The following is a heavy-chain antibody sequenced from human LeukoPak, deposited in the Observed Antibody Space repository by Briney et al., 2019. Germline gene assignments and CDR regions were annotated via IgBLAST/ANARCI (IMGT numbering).Heavy chain of an antibody. V-gene: IGHV1-24*01. CDR3: ATAGVLRYFDYQFDY. Sequence: ASVKVSCKVSGHTLTQLSMHWVRQAPGKGLEWMGGFDPEDGETIYAQKFQGRVTMTEDTSTDTAYMELSSLRSEDTAVYYCATAGVLRYFDYQFDYWGQGTLVTVSS. J-gene: IGHJ4*02. CDR1: GHTLTQLS. D-gene: IGHD3-9*01. CDR2: FDPEDGET.